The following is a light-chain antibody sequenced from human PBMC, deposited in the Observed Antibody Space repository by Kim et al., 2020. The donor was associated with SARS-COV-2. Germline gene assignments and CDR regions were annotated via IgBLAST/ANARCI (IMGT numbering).Light chain of an antibody. CDR1: SSDVGGYNY. CDR3: SSYTSSSTV. V-gene: IGLV2-14*03. J-gene: IGLJ2*01. CDR2: DVS. Sequence: QSALTQPASVSGSPGQSITISCTGTSSDVGGYNYVSWYQQHPGKAPKLMIYDVSNRPSGVSNRFSGSKSGNTASLTISGLQAEDEADYYCSSYTSSSTVCGGGTKRTVL.